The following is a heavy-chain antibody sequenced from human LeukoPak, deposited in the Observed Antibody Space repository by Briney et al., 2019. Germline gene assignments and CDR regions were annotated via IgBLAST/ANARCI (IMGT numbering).Heavy chain of an antibody. Sequence: PSETLSLTCAVSGGSISSSNWWSWVRQPPGKGLEWIGEIYHSGSTNYNPSLESRVTISVDKSKNQFSLKLSSVTAADTAVYYCARDPTDYYDSSGYWVRYFDYWGQGTLVTVSS. CDR1: GGSISSSNW. V-gene: IGHV4-4*02. J-gene: IGHJ4*02. CDR3: ARDPTDYYDSSGYWVRYFDY. D-gene: IGHD3-22*01. CDR2: IYHSGST.